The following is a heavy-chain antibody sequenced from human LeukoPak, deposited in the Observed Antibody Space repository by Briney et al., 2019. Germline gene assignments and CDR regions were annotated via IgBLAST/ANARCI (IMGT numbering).Heavy chain of an antibody. D-gene: IGHD3-10*01. CDR1: GYTFSSAW. CDR2: INSDGSST. J-gene: IGHJ4*02. CDR3: ASSPLTRGFDY. V-gene: IGHV3-74*01. Sequence: GGSLRLSCAGTGYTFSSAWMHWVRQAPGKGLAWVSRINSDGSSTIYADSVKGRFTISRDNAKNSLYLQMNSLRAEDTAVYYCASSPLTRGFDYWGQGTLVTVSS.